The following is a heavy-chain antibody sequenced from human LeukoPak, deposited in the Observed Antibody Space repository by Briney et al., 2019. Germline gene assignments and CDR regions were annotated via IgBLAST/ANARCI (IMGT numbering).Heavy chain of an antibody. CDR3: ASGPGSYYKNFDY. Sequence: PGGSLRLSCAASGITFRSYAMSWVREAPGKGLEWVSAISGSGGSTYYADSVKGRFTISRDNSKNTLYLQMNSLRAEDTAVYYCASGPGSYYKNFDYWGQGTLVTVSS. CDR1: GITFRSYA. D-gene: IGHD3-10*01. J-gene: IGHJ4*02. CDR2: ISGSGGST. V-gene: IGHV3-23*01.